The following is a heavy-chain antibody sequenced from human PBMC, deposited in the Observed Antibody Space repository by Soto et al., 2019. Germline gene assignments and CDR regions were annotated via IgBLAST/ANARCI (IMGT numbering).Heavy chain of an antibody. CDR3: TTHEEGAPWAGGLDS. CDR2: IRPGGDST. Sequence: PGVSLRLSCAASGFRFRTRAMSWVRQAPGKGLEWVASIRPGGDSTYYADSVKGRFAVSRDNSNVTLYLQMDSLRVEDTAIYYCTTHEEGAPWAGGLDSWGQGTLVTVSS. J-gene: IGHJ4*02. V-gene: IGHV3-23*01. CDR1: GFRFRTRA. D-gene: IGHD1-26*01.